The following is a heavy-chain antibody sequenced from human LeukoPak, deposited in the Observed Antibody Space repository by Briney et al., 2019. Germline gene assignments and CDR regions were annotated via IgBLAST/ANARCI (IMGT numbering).Heavy chain of an antibody. CDR2: ISGGSTST. CDR3: AKNFAAGTEYFQH. V-gene: IGHV3-23*01. Sequence: WGSLRLSCVASGFTFTSFAMTWVRQAPGEGLEWVSAISGGSTSTYYTDSVKGRFTISRDNSKNTLFLQMNSLRAEDTAVYYCAKNFAAGTEYFQHWGQGTLVTVSS. CDR1: GFTFTSFA. J-gene: IGHJ1*01. D-gene: IGHD6-13*01.